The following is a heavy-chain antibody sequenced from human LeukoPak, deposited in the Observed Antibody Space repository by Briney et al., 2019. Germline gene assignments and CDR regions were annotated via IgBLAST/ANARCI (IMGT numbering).Heavy chain of an antibody. CDR1: GGSISSYY. D-gene: IGHD2-15*01. CDR2: IYYSGST. V-gene: IGHV4-59*01. CDR3: ARDPIRCSGGSCYSHYGVDV. Sequence: SETLSLTCTVSGGSISSYYWSWIRQPPGKGLEWIGYIYYSGSTNYNPSLKSRVTISVDTSKNQFSLKLSSVTAADTAVYYCARDPIRCSGGSCYSHYGVDVWGQGTTVTVSS. J-gene: IGHJ6*02.